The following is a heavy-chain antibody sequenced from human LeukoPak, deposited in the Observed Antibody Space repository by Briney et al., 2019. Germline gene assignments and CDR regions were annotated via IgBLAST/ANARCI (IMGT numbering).Heavy chain of an antibody. Sequence: SETLSLTCTVSGGSISSFYWSWIRQPAGKGLEWIGRIYTSGSTDSNPSLKSRVTISVDTSKNQFSLKLSSVTAADTAVYYCARAGELVCIADYWGQGTLVTVSS. CDR2: IYTSGST. CDR3: ARAGELVCIADY. CDR1: GGSISSFY. D-gene: IGHD6-13*01. V-gene: IGHV4-4*07. J-gene: IGHJ4*02.